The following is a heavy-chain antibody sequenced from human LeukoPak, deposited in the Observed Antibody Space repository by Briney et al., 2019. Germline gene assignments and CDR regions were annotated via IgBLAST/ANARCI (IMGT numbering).Heavy chain of an antibody. V-gene: IGHV3-48*03. J-gene: IGHJ4*02. CDR3: ARDPGYDYVWGSYRSFDY. D-gene: IGHD3-16*02. CDR2: ISSRGSTI. Sequence: GGSLRLSCAASGFTFSSYEMNWVRQAPGKGLEWVSYISSRGSTIYYADSVKGRFTISRDNAKNSLYLQMNSLRAEDTAVYYCARDPGYDYVWGSYRSFDYWGQGTLVTVSS. CDR1: GFTFSSYE.